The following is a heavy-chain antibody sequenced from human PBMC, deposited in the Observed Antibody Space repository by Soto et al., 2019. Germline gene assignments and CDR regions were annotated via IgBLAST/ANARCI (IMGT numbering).Heavy chain of an antibody. J-gene: IGHJ6*02. V-gene: IGHV4-59*01. Sequence: QVQLQESGPGLVKPSETLSLTCTVSGGSISSYYWSWIRQPPGKGLEWIGYIYYSGSTNYNPSLKSRVAISVDTSKNKFSMKLSSVTAADTAVYYCARATSTYYSYYGMDVWGQGTTVTVSS. CDR3: ARATSTYYSYYGMDV. CDR1: GGSISSYY. CDR2: IYYSGST.